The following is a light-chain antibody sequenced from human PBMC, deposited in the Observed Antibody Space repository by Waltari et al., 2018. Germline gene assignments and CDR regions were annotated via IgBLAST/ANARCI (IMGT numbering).Light chain of an antibody. CDR2: DVS. CDR3: SSYTSSSVV. CDR1: SSDVGGYNY. J-gene: IGLJ2*01. V-gene: IGLV2-14*01. Sequence: QSALTQPASVSGSPGQSITISWTGTSSDVGGYNYVSWYQQHPGKAPKPMIYDVSKRPSGVSNRFSGSKSGNTASLTISGLQAEDEADYYCSSYTSSSVVFGGGTKLTVL.